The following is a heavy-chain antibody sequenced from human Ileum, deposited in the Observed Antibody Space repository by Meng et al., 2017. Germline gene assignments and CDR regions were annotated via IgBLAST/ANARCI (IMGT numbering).Heavy chain of an antibody. CDR1: GGSVTSASYY. V-gene: IGHV4-61*01. CDR2: IHYSGSR. D-gene: IGHD3-10*01. J-gene: IGHJ4*02. CDR3: ARFYGSGTFEVHDY. Sequence: QGQVQEAGAGAAGTSETPSLTCHVSGGSVTSASYYWSWVRQPPGKGLEWIGLIHYSGSRNYNPSIKSRVTMSVDKSKNQVSLRLTSVAAADTAVYYCARFYGSGTFEVHDYWGQGTLVTVSS.